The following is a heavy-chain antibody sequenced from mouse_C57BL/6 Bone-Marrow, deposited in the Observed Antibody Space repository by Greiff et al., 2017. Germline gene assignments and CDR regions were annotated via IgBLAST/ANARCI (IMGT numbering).Heavy chain of an antibody. CDR2: IYPGSGST. Sequence: QMQLKQPGAELVKPGASVKMSCKASGYTFTSYWITWVKQRPGQGLEWIGDIYPGSGSTNYNEKFKSKATLTVDTSSSTAYMQLSSLTSEDSAVYYCARSPRGYFDYWGQGTTLTVSS. CDR3: ARSPRGYFDY. J-gene: IGHJ2*01. V-gene: IGHV1-55*01. CDR1: GYTFTSYW.